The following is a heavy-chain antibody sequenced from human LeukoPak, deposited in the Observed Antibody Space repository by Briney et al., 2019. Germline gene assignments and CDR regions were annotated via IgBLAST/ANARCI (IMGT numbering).Heavy chain of an antibody. CDR3: ARERGFAFDI. CDR1: GGPNSRYY. CDR2: IYYSGST. V-gene: IGHV4-59*01. Sequence: SETLSLTCTVWGGPNSRYYWSWIRQPPGKGLEWIGYIYYSGSTNYNPSLKSRVTISVDTSKHQFSLKLSSVTAADTAVYYCARERGFAFDIWGQGTMVTVSS. D-gene: IGHD3-22*01. J-gene: IGHJ3*02.